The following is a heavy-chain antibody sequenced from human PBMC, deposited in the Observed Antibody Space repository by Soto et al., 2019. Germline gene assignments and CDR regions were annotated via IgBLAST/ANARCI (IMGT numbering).Heavy chain of an antibody. Sequence: GESLKISCKGSGYSFTSYWIGWVRQMPGKGLEWMGIIYPGDSDTRYSPSFQGQVTISADKSISTAYLQWSSLKASDTAMYYCARHGTAMVTSGFDLFDLWGQGTLVTVSS. CDR2: IYPGDSDT. CDR1: GYSFTSYW. D-gene: IGHD5-18*01. J-gene: IGHJ5*01. CDR3: ARHGTAMVTSGFDLFDL. V-gene: IGHV5-51*01.